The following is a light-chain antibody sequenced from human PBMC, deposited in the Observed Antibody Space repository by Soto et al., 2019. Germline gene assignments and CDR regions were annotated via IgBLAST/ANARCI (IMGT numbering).Light chain of an antibody. CDR3: SSYTNINTRACV. J-gene: IGLJ1*01. V-gene: IGLV2-14*01. CDR1: SGDIGSYNR. Sequence: QSVLTQPASVSGSPGQSITISCTGTSGDIGSYNRVSWYQHHPGKAPTLIIYEVTDRPSGVSNRVSGSKSGNTASLTISGLQAEDEAEYYCSSYTNINTRACVFGTGTKAPS. CDR2: EVT.